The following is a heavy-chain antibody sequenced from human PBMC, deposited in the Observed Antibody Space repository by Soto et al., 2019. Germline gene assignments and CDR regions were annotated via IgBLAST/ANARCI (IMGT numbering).Heavy chain of an antibody. D-gene: IGHD4-17*01. J-gene: IGHJ4*02. CDR3: AATDYGDPPFDY. Sequence: QVQLVESGGGVVQPGRSLRLSCATSGFIFSSYGMHWVRQAPGKGLEWVAVISYDESNKYYADSVKGRFTISRDNSKNTLYLQMNSLRPEGTAVYFCAATDYGDPPFDYWGQGTLVTVSS. CDR1: GFIFSSYG. CDR2: ISYDESNK. V-gene: IGHV3-30*03.